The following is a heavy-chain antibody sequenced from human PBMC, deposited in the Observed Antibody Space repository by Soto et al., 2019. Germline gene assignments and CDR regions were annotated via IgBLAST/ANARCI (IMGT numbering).Heavy chain of an antibody. J-gene: IGHJ4*02. V-gene: IGHV1-69*13. CDR2: IVPIYRTA. D-gene: IGHD6-13*01. Sequence: SVKVSCKASGGTFSSYRINWVRQAPGQGLEWVGGIVPIYRTADYAQKFQGRVTITADESARTAYMELRSLKSQDTAVYYCARDSGAKLSSSWGQGTLVTVSS. CDR3: ARDSGAKLSSS. CDR1: GGTFSSYR.